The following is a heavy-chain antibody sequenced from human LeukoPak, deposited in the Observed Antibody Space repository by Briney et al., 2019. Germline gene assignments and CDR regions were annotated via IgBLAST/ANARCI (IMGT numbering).Heavy chain of an antibody. CDR1: GFTFSSYG. J-gene: IGHJ6*03. CDR2: IKQDGSEK. D-gene: IGHD3-3*01. Sequence: GGSLRLSCAASGFTFSSYGMHWVRQAPGKGLEWVANIKQDGSEKYYVDSVKGRFTISRDNAKNSLYLQMNSLRAEDTAVYYCARDAKTEWLFFYYYMDVWGKGTTVTVSS. V-gene: IGHV3-7*01. CDR3: ARDAKTEWLFFYYYMDV.